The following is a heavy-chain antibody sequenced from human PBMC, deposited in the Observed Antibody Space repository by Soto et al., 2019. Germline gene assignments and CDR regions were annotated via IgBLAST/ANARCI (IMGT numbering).Heavy chain of an antibody. D-gene: IGHD1-26*01. CDR2: IIPVIGKP. CDR1: GGSFSNDP. Sequence: QVQLVQSGAEVKKPGSSVKVSCKASGGSFSNDPISWVRQAPGQGLEWMGGIIPVIGKPDYAQKYQGRVTIAADGSTSTAYMELTNLVSQDTAMYYCATGEWELPHFWGQGSLLTVSS. J-gene: IGHJ4*02. V-gene: IGHV1-69*01. CDR3: ATGEWELPHF.